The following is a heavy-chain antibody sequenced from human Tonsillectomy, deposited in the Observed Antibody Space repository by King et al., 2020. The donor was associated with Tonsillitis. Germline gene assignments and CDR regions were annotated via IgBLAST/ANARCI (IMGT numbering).Heavy chain of an antibody. CDR3: ARLENYYYYYMDV. CDR2: IYYSVST. V-gene: IGHV4-39*01. Sequence: QLQESGPGLVKPSETLSLTCTFSGGSISSISYYWGRIRQPPGKRLEWIGNIYYSVSTYYNPSLKIRVTISVDTSKNQFSLKLSSVTAADTAVYYCARLENYYYYYMDVWGKGTTVTVSS. J-gene: IGHJ6*03. CDR1: GGSISSISYY.